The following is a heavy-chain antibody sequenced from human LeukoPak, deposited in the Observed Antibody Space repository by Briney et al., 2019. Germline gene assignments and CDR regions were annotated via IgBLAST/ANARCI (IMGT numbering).Heavy chain of an antibody. Sequence: ASVKVSCKASGYTFTSYGISWVRRAPGQGLEWMGWISAYNGNTNYAQKLQGRVTMTTDTSTSTAYMELRSLRSDDTAVYYCARDILTGNYYYYYGMDVWGQGTTVTVSS. D-gene: IGHD3-9*01. CDR3: ARDILTGNYYYYYGMDV. CDR2: ISAYNGNT. CDR1: GYTFTSYG. J-gene: IGHJ6*02. V-gene: IGHV1-18*01.